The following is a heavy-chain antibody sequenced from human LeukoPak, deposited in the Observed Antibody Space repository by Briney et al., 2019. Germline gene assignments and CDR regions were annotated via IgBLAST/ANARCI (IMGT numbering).Heavy chain of an antibody. CDR2: INPNSGGT. V-gene: IGHV1-2*02. Sequence: GASVKVSCKASGYTFTGYYMHWVRQAPGQGLEWMGWINPNSGGTNYAQKFQGRVTMTRDTSISTAYMELSRLRSDDTAVYYCARSGATMVRGVIRHYYYGMDVWGQGTTVTVSS. CDR3: ARSGATMVRGVIRHYYYGMDV. CDR1: GYTFTGYY. J-gene: IGHJ6*02. D-gene: IGHD3-10*01.